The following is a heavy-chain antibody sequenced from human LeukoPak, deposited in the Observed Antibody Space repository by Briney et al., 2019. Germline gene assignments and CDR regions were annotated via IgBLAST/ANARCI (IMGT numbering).Heavy chain of an antibody. D-gene: IGHD5-12*01. CDR1: GFTFSNSW. J-gene: IGHJ4*02. V-gene: IGHV3-7*04. CDR3: AREPGYGGNYDY. Sequence: GGSLRLSCTASGFTFSNSWMSWVRQAPGKGLEWVAKIKEDGSEEYYVDSVRGRFIISRDNAKNSLYLQVSSLRVEDTAVYYCAREPGYGGNYDYWGQGTLVTVSS. CDR2: IKEDGSEE.